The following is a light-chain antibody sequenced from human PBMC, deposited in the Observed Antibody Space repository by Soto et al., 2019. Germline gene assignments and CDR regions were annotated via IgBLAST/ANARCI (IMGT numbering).Light chain of an antibody. V-gene: IGKV3-11*01. CDR1: QSVRSY. CDR3: QQRSNRPWT. CDR2: DAS. Sequence: EIVLTQSPAALSLSPGEIATLSCRASQSVRSYLAWYQQQPGQAPRLLIYDASIRATGIPSRFSGSGSGTAVTPTISSLEPEDFAVYYCQQRSNRPWTVGQGTEVEIK. J-gene: IGKJ1*01.